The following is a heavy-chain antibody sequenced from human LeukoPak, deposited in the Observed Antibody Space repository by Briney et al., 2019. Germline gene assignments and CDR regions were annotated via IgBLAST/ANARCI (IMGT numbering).Heavy chain of an antibody. CDR3: ARERGLTYYYDSSGYPGEAFDI. CDR1: GYAFTGYY. J-gene: IGHJ3*02. CDR2: INPNSDGT. D-gene: IGHD3-22*01. V-gene: IGHV1-2*02. Sequence: ASVKVSCKASGYAFTGYYMHWVRQAPGQGLEWMGWINPNSDGTNYAQKFQGRVTMTRDTSISTAYMELSRLRSDDTAVYYCARERGLTYYYDSSGYPGEAFDIWGQGTMVTVSS.